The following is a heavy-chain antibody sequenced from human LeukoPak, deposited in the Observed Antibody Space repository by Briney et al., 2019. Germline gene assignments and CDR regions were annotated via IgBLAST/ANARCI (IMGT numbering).Heavy chain of an antibody. J-gene: IGHJ6*02. CDR2: INAGNGNT. Sequence: GASVKVSCKASGYTFTSYAMHWVRQAPGQRLEWMGWINAGNGNTKYSQKFQGRVTITRDTSASTAYMELSSLRSEDTAVYYCARDGLYHYYYGMDVWGQGTTVTVSS. CDR3: ARDGLYHYYYGMDV. CDR1: GYTFTSYA. V-gene: IGHV1-3*01.